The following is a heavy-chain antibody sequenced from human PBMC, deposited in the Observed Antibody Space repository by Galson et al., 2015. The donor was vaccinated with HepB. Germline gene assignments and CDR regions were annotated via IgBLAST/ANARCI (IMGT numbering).Heavy chain of an antibody. J-gene: IGHJ4*02. CDR2: INPSGGST. V-gene: IGHV1-46*01. CDR3: ARDRERAYYDFWSGYYTRAYFDY. D-gene: IGHD3-3*01. CDR1: RYTFTSYY. Sequence: SVKVSCKASRYTFTSYYMHWVRQAPGQGLEWMGIINPSGGSTSYAQKFQGRVTMTRDTSTSTVYMELSSLRSEDTAVYYCARDRERAYYDFWSGYYTRAYFDYWGQGTLVTVSS.